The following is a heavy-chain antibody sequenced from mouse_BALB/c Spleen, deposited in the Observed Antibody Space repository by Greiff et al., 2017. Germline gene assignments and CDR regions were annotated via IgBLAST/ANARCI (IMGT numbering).Heavy chain of an antibody. V-gene: IGHV1-87*01. CDR3: ARGYDVFDY. CDR2: IYPGDGDT. J-gene: IGHJ2*01. D-gene: IGHD2-14*01. CDR1: GYTFTSYW. Sequence: QVHVKQSGAELARPGASVKLSCKASGYTFTSYWMQWVKQRPGQGLEWIGAIYPGDGDTRYTQKFKGKATLTADKSSSTAYMQLSSLASEDSAVYYCARGYDVFDYWGQGTTLTVSS.